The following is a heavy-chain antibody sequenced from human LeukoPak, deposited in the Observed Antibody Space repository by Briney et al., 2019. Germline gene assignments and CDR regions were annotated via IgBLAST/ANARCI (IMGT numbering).Heavy chain of an antibody. J-gene: IGHJ4*02. D-gene: IGHD4-17*01. CDR1: GFNFNDYA. Sequence: GGSLRLSCAASGFNFNDYAMHWVRQVPGKGLEWVSGISWNRNTIGYADSVRGRFAIFRDDGTNSLYLQMNSLRAEDTALYYCAKDADDSGDYVGIDYWGQGTLVTVSS. CDR2: ISWNRNTI. CDR3: AKDADDSGDYVGIDY. V-gene: IGHV3-9*01.